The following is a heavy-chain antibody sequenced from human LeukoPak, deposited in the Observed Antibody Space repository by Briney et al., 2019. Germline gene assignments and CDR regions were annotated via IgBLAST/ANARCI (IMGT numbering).Heavy chain of an antibody. CDR1: GGTFSSYA. D-gene: IGHD3-22*01. J-gene: IGHJ4*02. CDR3: ASSPVVTLYYFDY. CDR2: IIPIFGTA. Sequence: GSSVKVSYKASGGTFSSYAISWVRQAPGQGLEWMGGIIPIFGTANYAQKFQGRVTITADESTSTAYMELSSLRSEDTAVYYCASSPVVTLYYFDYWGQGTLVTVSS. V-gene: IGHV1-69*01.